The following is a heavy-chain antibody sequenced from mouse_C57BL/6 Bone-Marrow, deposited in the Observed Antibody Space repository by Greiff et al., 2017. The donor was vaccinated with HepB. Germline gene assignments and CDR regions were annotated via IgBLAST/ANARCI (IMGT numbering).Heavy chain of an antibody. Sequence: QLQQSGPGLVAPSQSLSITCTVSGFSLTSYAISWVRQPPGKGLEWLGVIWTGGGTNYNSALKSRLSISKDNSKSQVFLKMNSLQTDDTARYYCARNRITTDYYAMDYWGQGTSVTVSS. D-gene: IGHD1-1*01. V-gene: IGHV2-9-1*01. CDR2: IWTGGGT. CDR1: GFSLTSYA. CDR3: ARNRITTDYYAMDY. J-gene: IGHJ4*01.